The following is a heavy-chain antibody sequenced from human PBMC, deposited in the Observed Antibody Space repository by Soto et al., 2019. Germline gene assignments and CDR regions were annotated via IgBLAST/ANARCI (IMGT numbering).Heavy chain of an antibody. V-gene: IGHV4-30-4*02. D-gene: IGHD3-22*01. CDR3: ARDLDVLHDDTSGPFPRPG. Sequence: PSDTLSLPCTVSGRSISRDDYYWSWHRQAPGRGLEWIGYIHSSGSIYYNPSLKSRATMSIDTAGNQFSLKVSSVTAADTAVYYCARDLDVLHDDTSGPFPRPGWGQGTLVTVSS. CDR2: IHSSGSI. J-gene: IGHJ1*01. CDR1: GRSISRDDYY.